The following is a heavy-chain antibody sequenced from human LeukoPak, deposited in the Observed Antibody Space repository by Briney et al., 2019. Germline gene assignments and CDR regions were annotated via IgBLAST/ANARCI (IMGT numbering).Heavy chain of an antibody. J-gene: IGHJ4*02. D-gene: IGHD4-17*01. V-gene: IGHV3-30*04. CDR2: MSYDGSNT. CDR1: GFIFSSYA. Sequence: GGSLRLSCAASGFIFSSYAMHWVRQAPGKGLEWVAVMSYDGSNTYYADSVKGRFTISRDNAKNTLYLQMNSLRAEDTAVYYCAKRATVTRTFDYWGQGTLVTVSS. CDR3: AKRATVTRTFDY.